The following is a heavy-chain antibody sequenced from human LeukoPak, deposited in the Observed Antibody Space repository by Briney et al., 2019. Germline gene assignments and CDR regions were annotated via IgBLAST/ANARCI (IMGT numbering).Heavy chain of an antibody. CDR2: ISYDGSNK. CDR3: AKEGSRDGYNYLFDY. Sequence: PGGSLRLSCAAAGLIFSIYGMHWVRQAPGKGLEWVAVISYDGSNKYYADSVKGRFTISRDNSKNTLYLQMNSLRADDTAVYYCAKEGSRDGYNYLFDYWGQGTLVTVSS. J-gene: IGHJ4*02. V-gene: IGHV3-30*18. D-gene: IGHD5-24*01. CDR1: GLIFSIYG.